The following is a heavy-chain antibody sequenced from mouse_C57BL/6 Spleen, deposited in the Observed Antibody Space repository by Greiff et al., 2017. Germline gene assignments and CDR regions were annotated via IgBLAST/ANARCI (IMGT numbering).Heavy chain of an antibody. CDR1: GYSITSGYY. CDR3: ARAPVVADY. Sequence: DVKLQESGPGLVKPSQSLSLTCSVTGYSITSGYYWNWIRQFPGNKLEWMGYISYDGSNNYNPSLKNRISITRDTSKNQFFLKLNSVTTEDTATYYCARAPVVADYWGQGTTLTVSS. D-gene: IGHD1-1*01. CDR2: ISYDGSN. J-gene: IGHJ2*01. V-gene: IGHV3-6*01.